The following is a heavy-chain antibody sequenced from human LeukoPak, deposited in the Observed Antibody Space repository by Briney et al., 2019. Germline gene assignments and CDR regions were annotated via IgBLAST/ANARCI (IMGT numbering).Heavy chain of an antibody. CDR3: VRHDGRSGGTMGALDS. Sequence: SETLSLTCTVSGVSISSYYWSWIRQPPGKGLEWIGYIYYTGSTSYNPSLQSRVTISVDTSKNQFSLQLNSVTAADTAVYYCVRHDGRSGGTMGALDSWGQGSLVTVSS. V-gene: IGHV4-59*08. D-gene: IGHD4-23*01. CDR2: IYYTGST. CDR1: GVSISSYY. J-gene: IGHJ4*02.